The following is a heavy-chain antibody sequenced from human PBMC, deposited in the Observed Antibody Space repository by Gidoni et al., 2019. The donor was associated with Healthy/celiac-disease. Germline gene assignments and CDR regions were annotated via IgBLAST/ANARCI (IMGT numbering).Heavy chain of an antibody. D-gene: IGHD3-22*01. CDR1: GFTFSDYY. V-gene: IGHV3-11*01. CDR3: ARALREYYYDSSGYPGNAFDI. Sequence: QVQLVESGGGLVKPGGSLRPSCAASGFTFSDYYMTWIRQAPGKGLEWVSYISSSGSTIYYADSVKGRFTISRDNAKNSLYLQMNSLRAEDTAVYYCARALREYYYDSSGYPGNAFDIWGQGTMVTVSS. CDR2: ISSSGSTI. J-gene: IGHJ3*02.